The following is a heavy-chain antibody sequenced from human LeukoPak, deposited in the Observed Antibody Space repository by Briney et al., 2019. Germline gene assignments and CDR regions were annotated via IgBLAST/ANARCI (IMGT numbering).Heavy chain of an antibody. D-gene: IGHD1-26*01. Sequence: GRSLRLSCAASGFTFSSYAMHWVRQAPGKGLEWVAVISYDGSNKYYADSVKGRFTISRDNSKNTLYLQMNSLRAKDTAVYYCARGIGGSYDGDDAFDIWGQGTMVTVSS. V-gene: IGHV3-30-3*01. J-gene: IGHJ3*02. CDR1: GFTFSSYA. CDR3: ARGIGGSYDGDDAFDI. CDR2: ISYDGSNK.